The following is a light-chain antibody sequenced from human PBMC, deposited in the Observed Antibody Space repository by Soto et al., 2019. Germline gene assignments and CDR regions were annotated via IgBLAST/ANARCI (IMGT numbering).Light chain of an antibody. CDR2: GAS. V-gene: IGKV3-20*01. CDR1: QSVSSSY. J-gene: IGKJ2*01. CDR3: QQYGSSLYT. Sequence: EIVLTQSPGTLSLSPGERATLSCRASQSVSSSYLAWYQQKPGQAPRLLIYGASSRATGIPDRFSGSGSGTDYSLTTGRLEPEDFAVYYWQQYGSSLYTFGQGTKLVIK.